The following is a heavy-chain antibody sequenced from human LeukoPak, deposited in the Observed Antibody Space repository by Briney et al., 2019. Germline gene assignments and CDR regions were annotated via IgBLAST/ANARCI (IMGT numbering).Heavy chain of an antibody. V-gene: IGHV3-23*01. D-gene: IGHD5-24*01. Sequence: GGSLRLFCAASGITFSSYAMSWVRQAPGKGLEWVSAISGSGGSTYYADSVKGRFTISRDNSKNTLYLQMNSLRAEDTAVYYCAKVEMATFDYRGQGTLVTVFS. CDR2: ISGSGGST. J-gene: IGHJ4*02. CDR3: AKVEMATFDY. CDR1: GITFSSYA.